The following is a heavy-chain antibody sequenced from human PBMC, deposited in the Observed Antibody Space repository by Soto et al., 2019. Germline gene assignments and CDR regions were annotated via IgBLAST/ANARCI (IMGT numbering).Heavy chain of an antibody. CDR1: GGSISSSSYY. CDR3: ARAFLNGYYFDY. V-gene: IGHV4-39*07. D-gene: IGHD3-3*02. Sequence: SETLSLTCTVSGGSISSSSYYWGWIRQPPGKGLEWIGYIYYSGSTYYNPSLKSRVTISVDTSKNQFSLKLSSVTAADTAVYYCARAFLNGYYFDYWGQGTLVTVSS. CDR2: IYYSGST. J-gene: IGHJ4*02.